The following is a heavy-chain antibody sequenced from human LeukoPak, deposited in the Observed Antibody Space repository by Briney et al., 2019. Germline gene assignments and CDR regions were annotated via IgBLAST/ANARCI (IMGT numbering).Heavy chain of an antibody. V-gene: IGHV1-58*02. CDR3: AAGEECPRG. Sequence: SVKVSCKASGGTFSSYAISWVRQARGQRLEWIGWIVVGSGNTNYAQEFQERVTIKRDMSTSTAYMELSSLRSEDTAVYYCAAGEECPRGWGQGTLVTVSS. CDR2: IVVGSGNT. D-gene: IGHD3-3*01. CDR1: GGTFSSYA. J-gene: IGHJ4*02.